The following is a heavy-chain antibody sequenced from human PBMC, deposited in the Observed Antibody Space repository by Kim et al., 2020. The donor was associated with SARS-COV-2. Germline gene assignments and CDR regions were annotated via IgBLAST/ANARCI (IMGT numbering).Heavy chain of an antibody. CDR3: VREGSGWYGNWFDP. D-gene: IGHD6-19*01. Sequence: SETLSLTCTVSGGSISSYYWSWIRQPPGKGLEWIGYIYYSGSTNYNPSLKSRVTISVDTSKNQFSLKLSSVTPADTALYYCVREGSGWYGNWFDPWGQGTLVTVSS. CDR1: GGSISSYY. J-gene: IGHJ5*02. CDR2: IYYSGST. V-gene: IGHV4-59*01.